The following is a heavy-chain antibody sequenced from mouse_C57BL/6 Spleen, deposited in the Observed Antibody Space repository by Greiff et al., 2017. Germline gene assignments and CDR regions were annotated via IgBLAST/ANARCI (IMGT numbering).Heavy chain of an antibody. Sequence: QVQLQQSGAELARPGASVKLSCKASGCTFTSYGISWVKQRTGQGLEWIGEIYPRSGNTYYNEKFKGKATLTADKSSSTAYMELRSLTSEDSAVYVCSREGDGSLYYFDYWGQGTTLTVSS. CDR3: SREGDGSLYYFDY. CDR2: IYPRSGNT. D-gene: IGHD2-3*01. CDR1: GCTFTSYG. V-gene: IGHV1-81*01. J-gene: IGHJ2*01.